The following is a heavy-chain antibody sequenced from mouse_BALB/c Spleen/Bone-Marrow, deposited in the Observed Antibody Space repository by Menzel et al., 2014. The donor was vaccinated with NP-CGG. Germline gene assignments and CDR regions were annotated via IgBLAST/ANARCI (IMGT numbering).Heavy chain of an antibody. D-gene: IGHD2-4*01. CDR2: ISSGGSYT. CDR1: GFTFSSYG. Sequence: EVQLQQSGRDLVKPGGSLKLSCAASGFTFSSYGMSWVRQTPDKRLEWVATISSGGSYTYYPDSVKGRFTLSRDNAKNTLYLQMSSLKSEDTAMYYCARRTYYDYDGYFDYWGQGTTLTVSS. CDR3: ARRTYYDYDGYFDY. J-gene: IGHJ2*01. V-gene: IGHV5-6*01.